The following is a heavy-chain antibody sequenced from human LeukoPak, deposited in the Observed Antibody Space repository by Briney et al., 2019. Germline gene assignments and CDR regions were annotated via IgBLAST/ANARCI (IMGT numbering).Heavy chain of an antibody. D-gene: IGHD1-26*01. CDR2: IGTSDTTI. Sequence: GGSLRLSCAVSGFTFSDYYMSWIRQAPGKGLEWVSYIGTSDTTIYYADSVKGRFTISRDNAKKSLYLQMNSLRAEDTAVYYCAKSAPRSSDYFDYWGQGTLVTVSS. CDR3: AKSAPRSSDYFDY. V-gene: IGHV3-11*04. J-gene: IGHJ4*02. CDR1: GFTFSDYY.